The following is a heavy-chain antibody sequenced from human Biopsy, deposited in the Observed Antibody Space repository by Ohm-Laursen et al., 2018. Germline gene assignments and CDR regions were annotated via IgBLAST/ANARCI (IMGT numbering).Heavy chain of an antibody. CDR3: AAGATWLVHY. CDR2: THDTGTT. V-gene: IGHV4-59*11. CDR1: GDSISSPY. J-gene: IGHJ4*02. D-gene: IGHD6-19*01. Sequence: GTLSLTCPASGDSISSPYWGWFRQPPGKGLEYIGSTHDTGTTDYSPSLKTRVSLSVDTSTKVFSLILSSVTAADTAVYYCAAGATWLVHYWGQGTLVTVSS.